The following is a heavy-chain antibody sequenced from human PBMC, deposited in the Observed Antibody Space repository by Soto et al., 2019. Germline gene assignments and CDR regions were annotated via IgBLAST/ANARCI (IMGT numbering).Heavy chain of an antibody. CDR3: ARDPKIVLSTPDY. J-gene: IGHJ4*02. D-gene: IGHD2-2*01. CDR2: IWYDGSKK. Sequence: QVQLVESGGGVVQPGRSLRLSCAASEFTFSRYGMHWVRQAPGKGLEWVAVIWYDGSKKYYVDSVKGRFTISRDNSKNTLYLQMNSLRAEDTAVYYCARDPKIVLSTPDYWGQGTLVTVSS. CDR1: EFTFSRYG. V-gene: IGHV3-33*01.